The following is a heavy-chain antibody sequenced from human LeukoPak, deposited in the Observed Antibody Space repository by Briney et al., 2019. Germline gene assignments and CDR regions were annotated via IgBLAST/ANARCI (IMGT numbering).Heavy chain of an antibody. CDR1: GYTFTGYY. J-gene: IGHJ4*02. D-gene: IGHD3-3*01. V-gene: IGHV1-2*02. CDR3: ARDAGVTIFGVVIYYFDY. Sequence: GASVKVSCKASGYTFTGYYMHWVRQAPGQGLEGMGWINPNSGGTNYAQKFQGRVTMTRDTSISTAYMELSRLRSDDTAVYYCARDAGVTIFGVVIYYFDYWGQGTLVTVSS. CDR2: INPNSGGT.